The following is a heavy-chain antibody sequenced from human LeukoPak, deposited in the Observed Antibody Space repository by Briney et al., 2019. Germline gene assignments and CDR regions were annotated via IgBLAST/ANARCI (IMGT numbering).Heavy chain of an antibody. CDR3: ARDRVVDGDVIDY. J-gene: IGHJ4*02. D-gene: IGHD3-3*01. Sequence: SVKVSCKASGGTFSTYAISWVRQAPGQGLEWMGGIIPIFGTANYAQKFQGRVTITADESTSTAYMELSSLRSEDTAVYYRARDRVVDGDVIDYWGQGTLVTVSS. CDR1: GGTFSTYA. CDR2: IIPIFGTA. V-gene: IGHV1-69*13.